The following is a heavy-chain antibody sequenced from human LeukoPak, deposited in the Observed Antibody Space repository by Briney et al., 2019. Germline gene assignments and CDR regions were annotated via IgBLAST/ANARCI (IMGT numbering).Heavy chain of an antibody. V-gene: IGHV5-10-1*01. J-gene: IGHJ4*02. Sequence: GGSLQISCKGSGSLFTSYWIRWGRQLPGKGLEGMGRIDPSDSYTNYSPSFQGHVTISADKSISTAYLQWSSLKASDTAMYYCAKSPIVVVPAAMGGNDYWGQGTLVTVSS. D-gene: IGHD2-2*01. CDR3: AKSPIVVVPAAMGGNDY. CDR2: IDPSDSYT. CDR1: GSLFTSYW.